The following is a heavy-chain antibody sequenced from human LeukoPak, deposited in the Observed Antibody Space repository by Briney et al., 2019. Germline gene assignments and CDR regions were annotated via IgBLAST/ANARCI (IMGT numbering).Heavy chain of an antibody. CDR3: AKDPLVVAVTYYFDY. J-gene: IGHJ4*02. CDR2: ISGSGGST. V-gene: IGHV3-23*01. D-gene: IGHD2-15*01. Sequence: GRSLRLSCAASGFTFSSYAMSWVRQAPGKGLEWVSAISGSGGSTYYADSVKGRFTISRDNSKNTLYLQMNSLRAEDTAVYYCAKDPLVVAVTYYFDYWGQGTLVTVSS. CDR1: GFTFSSYA.